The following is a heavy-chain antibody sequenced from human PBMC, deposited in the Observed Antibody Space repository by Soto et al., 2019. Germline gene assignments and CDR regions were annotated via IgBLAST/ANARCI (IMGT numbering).Heavy chain of an antibody. CDR1: GYTLINYY. J-gene: IGHJ3*02. Sequence: QVQLVQSGAEVKKPGASGRVSCKASGYTLINYYMHWGRQAPGQGLRWMGIINPNGGSTTYAQKFQGRVTLTRDTSTNTVNMELSSLRSEDTAVYYCAREKWLVRRNDPFDIWGQGTMVTVSS. D-gene: IGHD6-19*01. V-gene: IGHV1-46*01. CDR2: INPNGGST. CDR3: AREKWLVRRNDPFDI.